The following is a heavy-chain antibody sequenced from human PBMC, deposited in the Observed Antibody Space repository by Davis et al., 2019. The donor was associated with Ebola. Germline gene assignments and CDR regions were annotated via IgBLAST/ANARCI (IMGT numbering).Heavy chain of an antibody. CDR3: ARVRLELRYYGMDV. CDR1: GGSISSSSYY. V-gene: IGHV4-31*03. Sequence: SETLSLTCTVSGGSISSSSYYWSWIRQHPGKGLEWIGYIYYSGSTYYNPSLKSRVTISVDTSKNQFSLKLSSVTAADTAVYYCARVRLELRYYGMDVWGKGTTVTVSS. J-gene: IGHJ6*04. D-gene: IGHD1-7*01. CDR2: IYYSGST.